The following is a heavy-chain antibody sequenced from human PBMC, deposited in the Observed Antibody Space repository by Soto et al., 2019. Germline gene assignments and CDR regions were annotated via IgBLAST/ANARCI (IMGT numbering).Heavy chain of an antibody. J-gene: IGHJ3*01. CDR1: GFSFSRYG. Sequence: GGSLRLSYAASGFSFSRYGIHWVRQAPGKGLEWVAVISYDESTTFYADSVKGRFTISRDNSKNTLFLQMNSLRPEDTAVYYCSKAMIGSYDSDAFDVWGQGTMVTVSS. CDR2: ISYDESTT. D-gene: IGHD3-22*01. CDR3: SKAMIGSYDSDAFDV. V-gene: IGHV3-30*18.